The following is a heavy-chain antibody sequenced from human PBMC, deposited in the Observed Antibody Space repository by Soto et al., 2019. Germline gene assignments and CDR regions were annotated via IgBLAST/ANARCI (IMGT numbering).Heavy chain of an antibody. CDR1: GYTFTSYD. J-gene: IGHJ4*02. CDR2: MNPNSGNT. V-gene: IGHV1-8*01. D-gene: IGHD5-18*01. CDR3: ARGLAPRRGYGYGWTEDDYEIQPVDY. Sequence: QVQLVQSGAEVKKPGASVKVSCKASGYTFTSYDINWVRQATGQGFEWMGWMNPNSGNTGYAQKFQGRVTMTRNTSISTAYMELSSLRSEDTAVYYCARGLAPRRGYGYGWTEDDYEIQPVDYWGQGTLVTVSS.